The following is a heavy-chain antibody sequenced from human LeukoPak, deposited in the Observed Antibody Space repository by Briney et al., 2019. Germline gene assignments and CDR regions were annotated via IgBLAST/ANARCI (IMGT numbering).Heavy chain of an antibody. CDR3: ARGLHYDYVWGSYRYPFDY. Sequence: GASVKVSCKPSGYTFTSYDINWVRQATGQGLEWMGWMNPNSGNTGYAQKFQGRVTMTRNTSISTAYMELSSLRSEDTAVYYCARGLHYDYVWGSYRYPFDYWGQGTLVTVSS. CDR1: GYTFTSYD. V-gene: IGHV1-8*01. D-gene: IGHD3-16*02. J-gene: IGHJ4*02. CDR2: MNPNSGNT.